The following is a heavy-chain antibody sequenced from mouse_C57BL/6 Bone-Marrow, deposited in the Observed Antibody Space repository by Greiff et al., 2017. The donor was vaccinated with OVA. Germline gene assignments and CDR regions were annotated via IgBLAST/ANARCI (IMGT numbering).Heavy chain of an antibody. CDR1: GYTFTSYW. Sequence: QVQLQQSGAELVKPGASVKLSCKASGYTFTSYWMHWVKQRPGQGLEWIGMIHPNSGSTNYNEKFKSKATLTVDKSSSTAYMQLSSLTSEDSAVYYGAPHYYGSSYGYFDVWGTGTTVTVSS. D-gene: IGHD1-1*01. CDR2: IHPNSGST. CDR3: APHYYGSSYGYFDV. V-gene: IGHV1-64*01. J-gene: IGHJ1*03.